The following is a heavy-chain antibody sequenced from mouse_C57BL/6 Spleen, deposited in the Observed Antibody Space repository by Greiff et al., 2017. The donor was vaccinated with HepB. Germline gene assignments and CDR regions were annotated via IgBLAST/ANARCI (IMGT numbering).Heavy chain of an antibody. D-gene: IGHD4-1*01. CDR3: ARNCDADY. CDR1: GYTFTSYW. Sequence: VQLQQSGAELVKPGASVKLSCKASGYTFTSYWMHWVKQRPGQGLEWIGMIDPNSGSTNYNEKFKSKATLTVDKSSSTAYMQLSSLTSEDSAVYCSARNCDADYWGQGTTLTVSS. V-gene: IGHV1-64*01. J-gene: IGHJ2*01. CDR2: IDPNSGST.